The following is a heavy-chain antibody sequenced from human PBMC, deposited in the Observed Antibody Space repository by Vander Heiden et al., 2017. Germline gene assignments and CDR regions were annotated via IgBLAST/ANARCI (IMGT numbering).Heavy chain of an antibody. CDR3: AGGWEYYYDSSGYYLNDAFDI. D-gene: IGHD3-22*01. CDR2: IYYSGNT. V-gene: IGHV4-59*01. Sequence: QVQLQESGPGLVKPSETLSLTCTVSGGSISSYYWSWIRQPPGKGLEWIGYIYYSGNTNYNPSLKSRVTISVDTSKNQFSLKLSSVTAADTAVYYCAGGWEYYYDSSGYYLNDAFDIWSQGTMVTVSS. CDR1: GGSISSYY. J-gene: IGHJ3*02.